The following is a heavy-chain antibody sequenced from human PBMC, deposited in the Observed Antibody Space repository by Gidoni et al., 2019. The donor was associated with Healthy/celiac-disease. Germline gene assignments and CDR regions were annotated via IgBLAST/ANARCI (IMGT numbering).Heavy chain of an antibody. D-gene: IGHD4-17*01. J-gene: IGHJ2*01. CDR2: ISSSSSYI. V-gene: IGHV3-21*01. CDR3: ARDGPTTVTTYWYFDL. CDR1: GFTFSPYS. Sequence: EVQLVESGGGLVKPGGSLRLSCAASGFTFSPYSMNWVRQAPGKGLEGVSSISSSSSYIYYADSVKGRFTISRDNAKNSLYLQMNSLRAEDTAVYYCARDGPTTVTTYWYFDLWGRGTLVTVSS.